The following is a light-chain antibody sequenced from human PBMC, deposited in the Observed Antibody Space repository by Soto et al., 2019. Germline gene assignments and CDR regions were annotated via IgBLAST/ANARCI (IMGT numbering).Light chain of an antibody. Sequence: SVLTQPPSVSAAPGQRVTISCSGSSSNIGGNSVSWYQQLPGTAPKLLIYDDDKRPSGIPDRFSGSKSGTSATLGITGFQTGDEADYYGGSWDSSLSAYVFGTGTKVTV. CDR2: DDD. V-gene: IGLV1-51*01. J-gene: IGLJ1*01. CDR3: GSWDSSLSAYV. CDR1: SSNIGGNS.